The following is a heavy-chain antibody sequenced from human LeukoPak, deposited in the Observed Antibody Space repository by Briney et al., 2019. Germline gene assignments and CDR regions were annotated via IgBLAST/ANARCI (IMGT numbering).Heavy chain of an antibody. J-gene: IGHJ6*03. CDR2: INSDGSST. V-gene: IGHV3-74*01. CDR1: GFTFSSYW. Sequence: GGSLRLSCAASGFTFSSYWMHWVRQAPGKGLVWVSRINSDGSSTSYADSVKGRFTISRDNAKNTLYLQMNSLRAEDTAVYYCARGQQLGWTSYYYMDVWGKGTTVTVSS. D-gene: IGHD6-13*01. CDR3: ARGQQLGWTSYYYMDV.